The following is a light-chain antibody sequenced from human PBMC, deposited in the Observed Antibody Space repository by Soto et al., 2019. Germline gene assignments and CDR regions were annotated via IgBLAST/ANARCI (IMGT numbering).Light chain of an antibody. Sequence: EIVLTQSPATLSLSPGERATLSCRASQSVSSYLAWYQQKPGQAPRLLIYDASNRATGIPVRFSGSGSGTDYTLTISSLVPEDVLVYYYQQRSNWITFGGGTKVELK. CDR1: QSVSSY. CDR3: QQRSNWIT. J-gene: IGKJ4*01. CDR2: DAS. V-gene: IGKV3-11*01.